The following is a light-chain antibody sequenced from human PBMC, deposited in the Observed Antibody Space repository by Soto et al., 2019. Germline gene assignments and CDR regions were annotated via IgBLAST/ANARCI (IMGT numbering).Light chain of an antibody. Sequence: EIVLTQSPGTLSLSPGATATLSCRASQTVTSDYLAWFQQRPGQAPRLLIFATSRRATDIPDRFSGSGSGTDFTLAIRRLEPEDFAVYYCHQFGYSPRTFGQGTKVE. CDR1: QTVTSDY. CDR3: HQFGYSPRT. J-gene: IGKJ1*01. CDR2: ATS. V-gene: IGKV3-20*01.